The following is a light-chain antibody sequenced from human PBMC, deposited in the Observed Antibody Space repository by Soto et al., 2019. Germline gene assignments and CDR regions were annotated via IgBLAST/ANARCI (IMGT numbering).Light chain of an antibody. J-gene: IGKJ1*01. CDR1: QSVGSSY. Sequence: EIVLTQSPGTLSLSPGERASLSCRASQSVGSSYLAWNQQKPGQAPRLHLYGASSRATGIPARFSGSGSGTDFTLIISRLEPEDFAVYYCQQYGRTWTFGQGTKVEIK. V-gene: IGKV3-20*01. CDR3: QQYGRTWT. CDR2: GAS.